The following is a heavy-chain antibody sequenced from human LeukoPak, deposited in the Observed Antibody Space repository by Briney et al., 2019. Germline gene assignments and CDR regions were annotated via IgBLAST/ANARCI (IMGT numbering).Heavy chain of an antibody. CDR1: GGSISNYY. CDR3: ARGVFSDY. CDR2: IYYTGST. D-gene: IGHD6-13*01. Sequence: SETLSLTCTVSGGSISNYYWNWIRQPPGKGLEWIGYIYYTGSTNYNPSLESRVTISVDTSKNQFSLKLSSVTAADTAVYYCARGVFSDYWGQGTLVTVSS. J-gene: IGHJ4*02. V-gene: IGHV4-59*08.